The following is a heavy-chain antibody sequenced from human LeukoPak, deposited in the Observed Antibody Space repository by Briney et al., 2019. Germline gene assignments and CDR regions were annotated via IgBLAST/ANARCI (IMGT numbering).Heavy chain of an antibody. CDR2: IYYSGST. J-gene: IGHJ4*02. Sequence: SETLSLTCTVSGGSISSYYWSWIRQPPGKGLEWIGYIYYSGSTNYNPSLKSRVTISVDTSKNQFSLKLSSVTAADTAVYYCAGTSSVTTRWGQGTLVTVSS. D-gene: IGHD2-15*01. CDR1: GGSISSYY. CDR3: AGTSSVTTR. V-gene: IGHV4-59*12.